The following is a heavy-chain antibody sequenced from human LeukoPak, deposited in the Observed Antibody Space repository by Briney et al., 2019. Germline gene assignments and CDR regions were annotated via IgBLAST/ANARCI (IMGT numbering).Heavy chain of an antibody. V-gene: IGHV3-33*06. J-gene: IGHJ4*02. D-gene: IGHD6-19*01. CDR2: IWYDGSNK. CDR1: GFTFSSYG. CDR3: AKAEGYSTGWFSY. Sequence: PGGSLRLSCAASGFTFSSYGMHWVRQAPGKGLEWVAVIWYDGSNKYYADSVKGRFTVSRDISKDTLYLQMNDLRAEDTAVYYCAKAEGYSTGWFSYWGQGTLVTVSS.